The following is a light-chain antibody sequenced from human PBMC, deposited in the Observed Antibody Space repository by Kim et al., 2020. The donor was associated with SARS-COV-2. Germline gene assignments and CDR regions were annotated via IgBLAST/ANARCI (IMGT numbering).Light chain of an antibody. CDR3: QQNYSTTST. V-gene: IGKV1-39*01. J-gene: IGKJ5*01. CDR1: QGISRY. CDR2: AAS. Sequence: ATGGNRVTTTWRRSQGISRYLTWHQQKPGRAPRLLIYAASSMPSGIPERFSGSGSGTDFTLTINSLQPEDFAAYYCQQNYSTTSTFGQGTRLEIK.